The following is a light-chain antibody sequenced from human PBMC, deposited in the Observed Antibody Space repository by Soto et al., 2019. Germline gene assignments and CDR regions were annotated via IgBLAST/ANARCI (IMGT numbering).Light chain of an antibody. CDR1: SSDVGAYNY. CDR2: EVN. Sequence: QSALTQPPSASGSPGQSVTISCSGTSSDVGAYNYVSWYQQHPGKVPKLRVYEVNTRPSGVPDRFSGSKSGNTASLTVSGLQAEDEADYYCTSYAGGNNVFGTGTKLTVL. J-gene: IGLJ1*01. CDR3: TSYAGGNNV. V-gene: IGLV2-8*01.